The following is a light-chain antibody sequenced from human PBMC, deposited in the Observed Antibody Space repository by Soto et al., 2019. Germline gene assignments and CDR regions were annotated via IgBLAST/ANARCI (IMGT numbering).Light chain of an antibody. CDR2: QAS. J-gene: IGKJ1*01. V-gene: IGKV1-5*03. CDR3: QQYNSFSWT. CDR1: QSIRTL. Sequence: DIQMTQSPSTLSASVGDRVSITCRASQSIRTLLSWYQQKPGKAPRLLMYQASSLKSGVPSRFSGSGSGTEFTLTISGLQPDDFATYYCQQYNSFSWTFGQGTKVDIK.